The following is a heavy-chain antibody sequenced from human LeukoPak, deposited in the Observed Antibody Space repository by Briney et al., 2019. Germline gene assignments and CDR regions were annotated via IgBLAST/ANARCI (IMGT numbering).Heavy chain of an antibody. CDR2: ISGSGGST. D-gene: IGHD1-26*01. J-gene: IGHJ4*02. Sequence: PGGSLRLSCAASGFTFSSSAMSWVRQAPGKGLEWVSGISGSGGSTYYADSVKGRFTISRDNSKNTLYLQMNSLRAEDTAVYYCAKAGSIRLDYWGQGTLVTVSS. CDR1: GFTFSSSA. CDR3: AKAGSIRLDY. V-gene: IGHV3-23*01.